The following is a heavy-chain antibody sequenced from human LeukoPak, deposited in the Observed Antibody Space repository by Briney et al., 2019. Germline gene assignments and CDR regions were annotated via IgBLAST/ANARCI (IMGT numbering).Heavy chain of an antibody. V-gene: IGHV3-21*01. CDR3: ARAAVAGPFDY. J-gene: IGHJ4*02. CDR1: GFTFSSYS. D-gene: IGHD6-19*01. Sequence: GGSLRLSCAASGFTFSSYSMDWVRQAPGKGLECVSSISSSSSYIYYADSVKGRFTISRDNAKNSLYLQMNSLRAEDTAAYYCARAAVAGPFDYWGQGTLVTVSS. CDR2: ISSSSSYI.